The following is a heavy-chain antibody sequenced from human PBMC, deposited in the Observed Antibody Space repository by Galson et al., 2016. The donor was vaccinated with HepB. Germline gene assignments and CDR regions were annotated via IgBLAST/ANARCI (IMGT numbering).Heavy chain of an antibody. CDR2: VNHNGIT. CDR3: ARLLGYGGYCSRRNCPSYFDQ. D-gene: IGHD2-15*01. Sequence: SETLSLTCTVAGDAIKSNLFYWGWIRQAPGKGLEWIVNVNHNGITYYSPALQSRVRISLDRLSSQVFLRLTSVTAADTAVYYCARLLGYGGYCSRRNCPSYFDQWGQGILVTVAS. CDR1: GDAIKSNLFY. J-gene: IGHJ4*02. V-gene: IGHV4-39*01.